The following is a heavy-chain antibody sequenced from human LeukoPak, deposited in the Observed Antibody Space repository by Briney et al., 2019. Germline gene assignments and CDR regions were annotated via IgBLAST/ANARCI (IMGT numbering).Heavy chain of an antibody. CDR2: INPNSGGT. Sequence: ASVKVSCKASGYTFTGYYMYLVRQAPGQGLEWMGWINPNSGGTNYAQKFQGRVTMTRDTSISTAYMELSRLRSDDTAVYYCARSVVPAAASWFDPWGQGTLVTVSS. V-gene: IGHV1-2*02. CDR1: GYTFTGYY. J-gene: IGHJ5*02. CDR3: ARSVVPAAASWFDP. D-gene: IGHD2-2*01.